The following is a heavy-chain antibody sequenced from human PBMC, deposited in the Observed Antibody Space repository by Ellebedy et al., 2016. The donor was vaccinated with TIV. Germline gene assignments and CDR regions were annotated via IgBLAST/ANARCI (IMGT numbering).Heavy chain of an antibody. V-gene: IGHV1-18*01. CDR2: ISAYNGNT. CDR1: GYTFTSYD. Sequence: ASVKVSCXASGYTFTSYDINWVRQATGQGLEWMGWISAYNGNTNYAQKLQGRVTMTTDTSTSTAYMELRSLRSDDTAVYYCARDKDYGSGSYDYWGQGTLVTVSS. D-gene: IGHD3-10*01. CDR3: ARDKDYGSGSYDY. J-gene: IGHJ4*02.